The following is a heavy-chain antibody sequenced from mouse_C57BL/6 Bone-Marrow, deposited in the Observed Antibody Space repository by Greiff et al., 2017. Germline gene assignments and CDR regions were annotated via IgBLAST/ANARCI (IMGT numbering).Heavy chain of an antibody. J-gene: IGHJ4*01. CDR3: AREGLLRAMDD. CDR1: GFTFSSYA. D-gene: IGHD1-1*01. V-gene: IGHV5-4*01. CDR2: ISDGGSYT. Sequence: EVHLVESGGGLVKPGGSLKLSCAASGFTFSSYAMSWVRQTPEKRLEWVATISDGGSYTYYPDNVKGRFTISRDNAKNNLYLQMSHLKSEDTAMYYCAREGLLRAMDDWGQGTSVTVSS.